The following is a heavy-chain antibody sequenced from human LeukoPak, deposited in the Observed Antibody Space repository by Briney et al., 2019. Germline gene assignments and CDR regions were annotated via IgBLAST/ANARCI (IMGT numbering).Heavy chain of an antibody. V-gene: IGHV3-23*01. Sequence: PGGSLRLSCAASGFTFRSYGMSWVRQAPGKGLGWVSAISGSGGSTYYADSVKGRFTISRDNSKNTLYLQMNSLRAEDTAVYYCAKQLDDSKNFDYWGQGTLVTVSS. J-gene: IGHJ4*02. CDR1: GFTFRSYG. CDR3: AKQLDDSKNFDY. D-gene: IGHD3-22*01. CDR2: ISGSGGST.